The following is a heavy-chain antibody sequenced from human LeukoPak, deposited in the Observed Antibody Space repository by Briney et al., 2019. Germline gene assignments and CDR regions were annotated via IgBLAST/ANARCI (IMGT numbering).Heavy chain of an antibody. J-gene: IGHJ3*02. V-gene: IGHV3-53*04. CDR3: AGSGYYYRTPDAFDI. CDR1: GFTVSSNY. D-gene: IGHD3-22*01. Sequence: GGSLRLSCAASGFTVSSNYMSWVRQAPGKGLEWVSVIYSGGSTYYADSVKGRFTISRHNSKNTLYLQMNSLRAEDTAVYYCAGSGYYYRTPDAFDIWGQGTMVTVSS. CDR2: IYSGGST.